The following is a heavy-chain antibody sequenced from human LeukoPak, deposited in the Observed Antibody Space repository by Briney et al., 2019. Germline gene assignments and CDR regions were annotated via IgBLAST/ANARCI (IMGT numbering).Heavy chain of an antibody. CDR1: VYTSTSYG. D-gene: IGHD2-2*01. J-gene: IGHJ6*02. V-gene: IGHV1-18*01. Sequence: GASVKVSCKASVYTSTSYGISSVRPAPGQGGEWMGWISAYNGKTNYAQKLQGGVTMTTDTSTRTAYMELRSLRSDDTAVYYCARERVAVVVVPAAIRFGYYYYGMDVWGQGTTVTVSS. CDR3: ARERVAVVVVPAAIRFGYYYYGMDV. CDR2: ISAYNGKT.